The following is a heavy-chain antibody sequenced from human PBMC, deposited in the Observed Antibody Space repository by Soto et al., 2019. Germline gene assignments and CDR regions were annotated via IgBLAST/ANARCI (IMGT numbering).Heavy chain of an antibody. J-gene: IGHJ4*02. CDR1: GFTFSDSA. CDR3: SRHDYYYYTSADSPGRGEDY. D-gene: IGHD3-22*01. Sequence: GGSLRLSCTASGFTFSDSAIHWVRQASGKGLEWVGRIRSKARSYATAYAASVTGRFTISRDDSKNTAFLQMNSLKTEDTAVYYCSRHDYYYYTSADSPGRGEDYWGQGTLVTVSS. V-gene: IGHV3-73*01. CDR2: IRSKARSYAT.